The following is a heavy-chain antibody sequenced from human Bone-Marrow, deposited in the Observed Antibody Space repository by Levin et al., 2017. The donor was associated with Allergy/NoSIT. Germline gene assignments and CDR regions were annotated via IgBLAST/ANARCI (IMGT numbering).Heavy chain of an antibody. CDR3: AKDRQYSSSSVPPEFDY. CDR2: ISWNSGSI. Sequence: GGSLRLSCAASGFTFDDYAMHWVRQAPGKGLEWVSGISWNSGSIGYADSVKGRFTISRDNAKNSLYLQMNSLRAEDTALYYCAKDRQYSSSSVPPEFDYWGQGTLVTVSS. D-gene: IGHD6-6*01. V-gene: IGHV3-9*01. J-gene: IGHJ4*02. CDR1: GFTFDDYA.